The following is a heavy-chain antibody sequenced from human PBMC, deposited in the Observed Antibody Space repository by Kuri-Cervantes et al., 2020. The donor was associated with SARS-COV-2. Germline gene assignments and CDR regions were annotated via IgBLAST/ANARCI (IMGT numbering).Heavy chain of an antibody. J-gene: IGHJ6*03. CDR1: GYDFSNYW. D-gene: IGHD2-8*02. CDR3: ARHLTGSYWYYYYMDV. CDR2: IYPGDSNT. V-gene: IGHV5-51*01. Sequence: GESLKISCKASGYDFSNYWIGWVRQMPGKGLEWLGIIYPGDSNTRYSPSFLGQATISADKSIQTAFLHWNSLKASDTAMYYCARHLTGSYWYYYYMDVWGKGTTVTVSS.